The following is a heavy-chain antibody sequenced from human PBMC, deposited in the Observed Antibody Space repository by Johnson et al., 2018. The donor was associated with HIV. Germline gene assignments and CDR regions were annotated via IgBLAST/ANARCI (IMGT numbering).Heavy chain of an antibody. V-gene: IGHV3-15*01. CDR1: GFTFSNAW. Sequence: VQLVESGGGLVKPGGSLRLSCAASGFTFSNAWMTWVRQAPGKGLEWVGRIKSKTDGGTTDYAAPATGRFTITRDDSNNTLYLQMNSLKTEDTAVYYCTTDLIVVIPIGAFDVWGQGTTVTV. J-gene: IGHJ3*01. CDR2: IKSKTDGGTT. CDR3: TTDLIVVIPIGAFDV. D-gene: IGHD3-16*01.